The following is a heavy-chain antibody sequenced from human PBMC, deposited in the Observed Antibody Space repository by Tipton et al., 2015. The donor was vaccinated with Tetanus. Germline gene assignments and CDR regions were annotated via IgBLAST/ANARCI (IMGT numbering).Heavy chain of an antibody. J-gene: IGHJ5*02. CDR1: RGSTSANY. D-gene: IGHD3-10*01. CDR2: IQYNGIT. CDR3: AGGLVRWYEP. V-gene: IGHV4-59*07. Sequence: TLSLTCTVSRGSTSANYWSWIRQSPGKGLEWIGYIQYNGITNYHPSLKSRVTISVDSSKNQVSLRLTSVTAADTAVYSCAGGLVRWYEPWGRGTLVSVSS.